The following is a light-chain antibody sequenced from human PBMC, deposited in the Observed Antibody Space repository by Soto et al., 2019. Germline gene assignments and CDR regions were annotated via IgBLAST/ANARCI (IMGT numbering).Light chain of an antibody. CDR1: EKINKW. CDR3: QQCNSYPWT. CDR2: DAS. V-gene: IGKV1-5*01. J-gene: IGKJ1*01. Sequence: DIQMTQSPSTLAASVLDIVTIRCRASEKINKWVAWYQQKPGKAPKLLISDASSVESGVPSRFSGSGSGTEFTLTISSLQPDDFATYYCQQCNSYPWTFGQGTKVDI.